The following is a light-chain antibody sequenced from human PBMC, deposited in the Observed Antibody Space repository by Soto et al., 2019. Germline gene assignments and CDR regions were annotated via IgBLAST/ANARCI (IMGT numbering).Light chain of an antibody. Sequence: EIVLTQSPDTLSSSPGERLTLSCRASQSVRNNYLAWYQLKPGQAPRLLIYGASTRATGIPARFSGSGSGTEFTLTISSLQSEDFAVYYCQQYNNWPRTFGQGTKVDIK. CDR2: GAS. J-gene: IGKJ1*01. V-gene: IGKV3-15*01. CDR3: QQYNNWPRT. CDR1: QSVRNN.